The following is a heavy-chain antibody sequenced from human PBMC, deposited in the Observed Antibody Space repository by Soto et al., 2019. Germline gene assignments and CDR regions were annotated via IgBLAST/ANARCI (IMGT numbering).Heavy chain of an antibody. J-gene: IGHJ4*02. CDR3: ARMGSSSNLPDY. CDR2: IIPIFGTA. CDR1: GGTFSSYA. D-gene: IGHD6-13*01. Sequence: SVKVSCKASGGTFSSYAISWVRQAPGQGLEWMGGIIPIFGTANYAQKFQGRVTITADESTSTAYMELSSLRSEDTAVYYCARMGSSSNLPDYWGQGTLVTVSS. V-gene: IGHV1-69*13.